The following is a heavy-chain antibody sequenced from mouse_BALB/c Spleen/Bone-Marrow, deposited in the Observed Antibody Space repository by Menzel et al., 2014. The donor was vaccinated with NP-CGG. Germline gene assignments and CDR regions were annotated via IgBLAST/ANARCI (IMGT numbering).Heavy chain of an antibody. Sequence: EVQGVESGGGLVQPGGSLKLSCAASGFTFSSYTMSWVRQTPEKRLEWVAYISNGGGSTYCPDTVKGRFTISRDNAKNTLYLQMSSLKSEDTAMYYCARRVWSRGGDYWGQGTSVTVSS. V-gene: IGHV5-12-2*01. CDR2: ISNGGGST. CDR3: ARRVWSRGGDY. CDR1: GFTFSSYT. D-gene: IGHD2-10*02. J-gene: IGHJ4*01.